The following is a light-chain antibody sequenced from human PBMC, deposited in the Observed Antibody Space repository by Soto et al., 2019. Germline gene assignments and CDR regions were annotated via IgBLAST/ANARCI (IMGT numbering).Light chain of an antibody. Sequence: QSALTQPASVSGSPGQSITISCTATSSDVGSNNLVSWYQQHPGKAPKLMIYEVSKRPSGVSYRFSGSKSGNTASLTISGLHADDEADYYCCSFARSSSSYVFGTGTKLTVL. CDR3: CSFARSSSSYV. V-gene: IGLV2-23*02. J-gene: IGLJ1*01. CDR2: EVS. CDR1: SSDVGSNNL.